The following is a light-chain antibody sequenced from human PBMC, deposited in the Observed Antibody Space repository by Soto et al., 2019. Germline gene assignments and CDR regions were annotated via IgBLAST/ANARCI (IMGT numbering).Light chain of an antibody. V-gene: IGLV2-14*01. Sequence: QSALTQPASVSGSPGQSITISCTRTSSDVGGYNYVSWYQQHPGKAPKLMIYDVSNRPSGVSNRFSGSKSGNTVSLTISGLHAQDEAYYYCSSYTSSSTVFGTGTKLTVL. CDR3: SSYTSSSTV. J-gene: IGLJ1*01. CDR2: DVS. CDR1: SSDVGGYNY.